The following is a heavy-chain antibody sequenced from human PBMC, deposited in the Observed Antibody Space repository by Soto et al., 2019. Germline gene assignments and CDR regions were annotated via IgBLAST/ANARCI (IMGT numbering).Heavy chain of an antibody. D-gene: IGHD4-17*01. V-gene: IGHV4-39*01. CDR3: ARLTNGDYVDY. CDR1: GGSISSSSYY. Sequence: PSETLSLTCTVSGGSISSSSYYWGWIRQPPGKGLEWIGSIYYSGSTYYNTSLKSRVTISVDTSKNQFSLKLSSVTAADTAVYYCARLTNGDYVDYWGQGTLVTVSS. J-gene: IGHJ4*02. CDR2: IYYSGST.